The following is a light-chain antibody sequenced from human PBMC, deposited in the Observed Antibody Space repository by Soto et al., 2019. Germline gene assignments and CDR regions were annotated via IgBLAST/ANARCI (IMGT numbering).Light chain of an antibody. CDR1: SSDVGSYNL. CDR3: SSYSGSRTYV. V-gene: IGLV2-23*01. J-gene: IGLJ1*01. Sequence: QSALTQPASVSGAPGQSITISCTGTSSDVGSYNLVSWYQQHPGKAPKLMIYEGSKRPSGVSNRFSGSRSGNTASLTISGLVAEDEADYYCSSYSGSRTYVFGTGTKLTVL. CDR2: EGS.